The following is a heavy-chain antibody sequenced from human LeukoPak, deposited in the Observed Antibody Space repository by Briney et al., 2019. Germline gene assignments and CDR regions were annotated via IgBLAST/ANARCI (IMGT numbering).Heavy chain of an antibody. CDR2: INAGNGNT. D-gene: IGHD3-3*01. Sequence: GASVKVSCKASGYTFTTYTIHWVRQAPGQRLEWMGWINAGNGNTKYSQKFQGRVTITRDTPASTAYMELSSLRSEDTAVYYCARDVLINDYDFWSGYFNYYYYYYGMDVWGQGTTVTVSS. V-gene: IGHV1-3*01. CDR1: GYTFTTYT. J-gene: IGHJ6*02. CDR3: ARDVLINDYDFWSGYFNYYYYYYGMDV.